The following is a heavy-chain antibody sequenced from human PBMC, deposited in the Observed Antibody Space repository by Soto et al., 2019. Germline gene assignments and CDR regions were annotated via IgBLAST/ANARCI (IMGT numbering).Heavy chain of an antibody. D-gene: IGHD2-15*01. CDR2: ISYDGSNK. Sequence: QVQLVESGGGVVQPGRSLRLSCAASGFTFSSYGMHWVRQAPGKGLEWVAVISYDGSNKYYADAEKGRFTISRDTSTNALYVQMTSMGARGTAVYYWAKELDMGVMVAPLDYWGQGTLVTVSS. CDR1: GFTFSSYG. V-gene: IGHV3-30*18. CDR3: AKELDMGVMVAPLDY. J-gene: IGHJ4*02.